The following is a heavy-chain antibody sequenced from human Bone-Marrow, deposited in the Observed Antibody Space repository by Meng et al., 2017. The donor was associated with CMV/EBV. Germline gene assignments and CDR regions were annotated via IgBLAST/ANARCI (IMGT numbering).Heavy chain of an antibody. D-gene: IGHD2-15*01. CDR3: ARAYCSGGSCPHPYYYYGMDV. J-gene: IGHJ6*02. CDR1: GFTFDDYG. V-gene: IGHV3-20*04. CDR2: INWNGGST. Sequence: GESLKISCAASGFTFDDYGMSWVRQAPGKGLEWVSGINWNGGSTGYADSVKGRFTISRDNAKNSLYLQMNSLRAEDTAVYYCARAYCSGGSCPHPYYYYGMDVWGQGTTVTVSS.